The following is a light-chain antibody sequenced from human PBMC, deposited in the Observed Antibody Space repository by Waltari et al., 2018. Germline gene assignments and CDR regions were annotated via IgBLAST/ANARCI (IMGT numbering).Light chain of an antibody. J-gene: IGLJ1*01. CDR1: RSDVGSYNL. CDR2: EGS. Sequence: HSALTQPASVSGSPGQSITISCTGARSDVGSYNLVSWDQQHPGKAPKLMIYEGSKRPPGVSNRFSGSKSGNTGSLTISGLQTEDEADYYCCSFAGSNTYVLGTGTKVSVL. V-gene: IGLV2-23*01. CDR3: CSFAGSNTYV.